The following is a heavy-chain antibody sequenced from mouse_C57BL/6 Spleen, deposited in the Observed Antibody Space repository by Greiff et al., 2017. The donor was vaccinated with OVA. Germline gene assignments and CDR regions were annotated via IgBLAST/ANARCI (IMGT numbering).Heavy chain of an antibody. J-gene: IGHJ3*01. CDR1: GYTFTSYT. Sequence: VQLQQSGAELARPGASVKMSCKASGYTFTSYTMHWVKQRPGQGLEWIGYINPSSGYTKYNQKFKDKATLTADKSSSTAYMQLSSLTSEDSAVYYCARWDYCSSPWFAYWGQGTLVTVSA. CDR2: INPSSGYT. D-gene: IGHD1-1*01. V-gene: IGHV1-4*01. CDR3: ARWDYCSSPWFAY.